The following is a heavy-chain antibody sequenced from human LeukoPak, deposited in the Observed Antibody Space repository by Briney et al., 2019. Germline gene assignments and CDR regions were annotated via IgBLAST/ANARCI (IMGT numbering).Heavy chain of an antibody. CDR3: ARDGPYDSSGYFDY. J-gene: IGHJ4*02. CDR2: ISSSSSYI. Sequence: GGSLRLSCAASGFTFDDYAMHWVRQAPGKGLEWVSSISSSSSYIYYADSVKGRFTISRDNAKNSLSLQMNSLRAEDTAVYYCARDGPYDSSGYFDYWGQGTLVTVSS. CDR1: GFTFDDYA. D-gene: IGHD3-22*01. V-gene: IGHV3-21*01.